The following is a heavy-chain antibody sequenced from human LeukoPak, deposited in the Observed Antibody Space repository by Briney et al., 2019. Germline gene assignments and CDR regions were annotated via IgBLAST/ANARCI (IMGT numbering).Heavy chain of an antibody. J-gene: IGHJ4*02. CDR3: ARDRSSTWAAAGTCNY. CDR2: INPNSGGT. CDR1: GYTFTGYY. D-gene: IGHD6-13*01. V-gene: IGHV1-2*02. Sequence: GASVKVSCKASGYTFTGYYMHWVRQAPGQGLEWMGWINPNSGGTNYAQKFQGRATMTRDTSISTAYMELSRLRSDDTAVYYCARDRSSTWAAAGTCNYWGQGTLVTVSS.